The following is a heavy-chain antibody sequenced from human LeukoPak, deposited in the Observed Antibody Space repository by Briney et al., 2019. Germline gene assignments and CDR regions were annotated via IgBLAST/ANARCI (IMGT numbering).Heavy chain of an antibody. CDR3: ARQSRSTVRGSPWYFFDY. CDR2: IYYSGST. V-gene: IGHV4-59*08. D-gene: IGHD3-10*01. CDR1: GGSMSGYY. J-gene: IGHJ4*02. Sequence: SETLSLTCTVSGGSMSGYYWSWIRQPPGKGLEWIAYIYYSGSTNYNPFLKSRVTISVDTSKNQFSLKLSSVTAADTAVYYCARQSRSTVRGSPWYFFDYWGQGTLVTVSS.